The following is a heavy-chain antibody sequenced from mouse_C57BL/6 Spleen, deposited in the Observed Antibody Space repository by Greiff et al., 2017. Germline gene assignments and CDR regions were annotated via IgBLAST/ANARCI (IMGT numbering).Heavy chain of an antibody. D-gene: IGHD1-1*01. CDR3: ARQGVSSYGY. CDR1: GFTFSSYT. CDR2: ISGGGGNT. J-gene: IGHJ2*01. Sequence: EVKLMESGGGLVKPGGSLKLSCAASGFTFSSYTMSWVRQTPEKRLEWVATISGGGGNTYYPDSVKGRFTISRDNAKNTLYLQLSSLRSEDTALYYSARQGVSSYGYWGQGTTLTVSS. V-gene: IGHV5-9*01.